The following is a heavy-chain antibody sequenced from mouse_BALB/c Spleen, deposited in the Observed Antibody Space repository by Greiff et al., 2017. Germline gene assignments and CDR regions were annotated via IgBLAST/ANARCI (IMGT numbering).Heavy chain of an antibody. CDR2: ISYSGST. D-gene: IGHD2-1*01. CDR3: ARNSGNYIYYAMDY. J-gene: IGHJ4*01. Sequence: EVKLQESGPGLVKPSQSLSLTCTVTGYSITSDYAWNWIRQFPGNKLEWMGYISYSGSTSYNPSLKSRISITRDTSKNQFFLQLNSVTTEDTATYYCARNSGNYIYYAMDYWGQGTSVTVSS. V-gene: IGHV3-2*02. CDR1: GYSITSDYA.